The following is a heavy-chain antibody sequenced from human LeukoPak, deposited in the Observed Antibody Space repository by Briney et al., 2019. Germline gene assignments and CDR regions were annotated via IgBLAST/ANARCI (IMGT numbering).Heavy chain of an antibody. CDR3: ARDSGSSPTFDY. Sequence: PSETLSLTCTVSGGSISNSFWSWIRQPPGKGLEWIAYIYYTGNTKYNPSLKSRVTISVDTSKNQFSLRLSSVTAADTAVCYCARDSGSSPTFDYWGQGTLVTVSS. CDR2: IYYTGNT. J-gene: IGHJ4*02. V-gene: IGHV4-59*01. CDR1: GGSISNSF. D-gene: IGHD1-26*01.